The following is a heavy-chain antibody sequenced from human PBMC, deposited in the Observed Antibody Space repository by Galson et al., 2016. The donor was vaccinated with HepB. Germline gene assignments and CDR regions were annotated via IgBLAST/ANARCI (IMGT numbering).Heavy chain of an antibody. V-gene: IGHV3-53*01. CDR2: IYKDGNT. J-gene: IGHJ2*01. CDR3: ATVLPAGHYWYPHL. CDR1: GFSVSDSY. Sequence: SLRLSCAASGFSVSDSYMTWVRQAPGKGLDWVSIIYKDGNTFHAQFVKGRFTIYRDNSKNSLDLQMSNVRAEDTAVYYCATVLPAGHYWYPHLWGRGTLVSVSS.